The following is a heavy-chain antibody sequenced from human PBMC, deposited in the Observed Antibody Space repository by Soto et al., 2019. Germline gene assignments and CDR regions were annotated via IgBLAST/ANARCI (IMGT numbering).Heavy chain of an antibody. Sequence: GESLKISCKGSGYSFPSYWIGWVRQMPGKGREWMGIIYPGDSDTRYSPSFQGQVTISADKSISTAYLQWSSLKASDTAMYYCARQGMAAAGTDPNYYYYGMDVWGQGTTVTVSS. V-gene: IGHV5-51*01. CDR2: IYPGDSDT. D-gene: IGHD6-13*01. CDR1: GYSFPSYW. J-gene: IGHJ6*02. CDR3: ARQGMAAAGTDPNYYYYGMDV.